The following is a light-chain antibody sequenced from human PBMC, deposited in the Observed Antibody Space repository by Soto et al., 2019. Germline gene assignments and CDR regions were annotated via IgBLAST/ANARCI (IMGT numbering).Light chain of an antibody. J-gene: IGKJ1*01. CDR3: QQYYSYPQRT. V-gene: IGKV1-8*01. CDR2: AAS. Sequence: AIRMTQSPSSFSASTGDRVTITCRASQGISSYLAWYQQKPGKAPKLLIYAASTLQSGVPSRFSGSGSGTDFTLTISCLQSEDFATYYCQQYYSYPQRTFGQGTKV. CDR1: QGISSY.